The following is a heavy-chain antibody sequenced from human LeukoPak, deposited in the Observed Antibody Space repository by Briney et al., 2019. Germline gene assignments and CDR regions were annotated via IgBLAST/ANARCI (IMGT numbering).Heavy chain of an antibody. Sequence: ASVKVSCKASGYTFTSYGISWVRQAPGQGLEWMGWISAYNGNTNYAQKLQGRVTMTTDTSTSTGYMELRSLRSDDTAVYYCARERYSYGAFDYWGQGTLVTVSS. V-gene: IGHV1-18*01. CDR1: GYTFTSYG. CDR2: ISAYNGNT. J-gene: IGHJ4*02. D-gene: IGHD5-18*01. CDR3: ARERYSYGAFDY.